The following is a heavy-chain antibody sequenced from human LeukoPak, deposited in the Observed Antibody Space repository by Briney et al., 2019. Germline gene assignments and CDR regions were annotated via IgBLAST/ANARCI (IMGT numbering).Heavy chain of an antibody. Sequence: PSETLSLTCNVSGASIKSYYWNWIRQSPGKGLEWLGNIHYRGTTNYNPSLKSRVTLSLDTSKSQFALKMTSVIAADTAVYYCARDEHGDFQGFDYWGQGTRVTGSS. J-gene: IGHJ4*02. CDR2: IHYRGTT. D-gene: IGHD4-17*01. CDR1: GASIKSYY. CDR3: ARDEHGDFQGFDY. V-gene: IGHV4-59*13.